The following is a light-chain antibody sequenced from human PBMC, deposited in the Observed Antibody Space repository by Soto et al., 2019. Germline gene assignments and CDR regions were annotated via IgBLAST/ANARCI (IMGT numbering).Light chain of an antibody. CDR2: GTS. V-gene: IGKV3-20*01. CDR1: QSVSTSY. CDR3: LQYDNSIFT. J-gene: IGKJ3*01. Sequence: EIVLTQSPGTLSLSPGERATLSCRASQSVSTSYLAWYQQKPGQAPRLLIYGTSSRATGIPDRFSGSGSGTDFTLTISRLEPEDFAVYYCLQYDNSIFTFGPGTKVDIK.